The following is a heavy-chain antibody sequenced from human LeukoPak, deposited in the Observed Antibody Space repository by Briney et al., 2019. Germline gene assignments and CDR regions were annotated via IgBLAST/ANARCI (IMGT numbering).Heavy chain of an antibody. V-gene: IGHV4-39*01. CDR1: GGSISSSSYY. J-gene: IGHJ4*02. CDR3: ARQSGPYSSSWFDY. D-gene: IGHD6-13*01. Sequence: SETLSLTCTVSGGSISSSSYYWGWIRQPPGKGLEWIGSIYYSGSTSYNPSLKGRVTISVDTSKNQFSLKLSSVTAADTAVYYCARQSGPYSSSWFDYWGQGTLVTVSS. CDR2: IYYSGST.